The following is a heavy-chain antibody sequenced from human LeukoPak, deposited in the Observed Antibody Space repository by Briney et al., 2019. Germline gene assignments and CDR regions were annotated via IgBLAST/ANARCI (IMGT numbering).Heavy chain of an antibody. CDR3: ARDQVPAAIRGFDP. D-gene: IGHD2-2*01. V-gene: IGHV4-59*01. Sequence: PSETLSLTCTVSGGSISSYYWSWIRQPPGKGLEWIGYIYYSGSTNYNPSLKSRVTISVDTSKNQFSLKLSSVTAADTAVYYCARDQVPAAIRGFDPWGQGTLVTVSS. CDR1: GGSISSYY. J-gene: IGHJ5*02. CDR2: IYYSGST.